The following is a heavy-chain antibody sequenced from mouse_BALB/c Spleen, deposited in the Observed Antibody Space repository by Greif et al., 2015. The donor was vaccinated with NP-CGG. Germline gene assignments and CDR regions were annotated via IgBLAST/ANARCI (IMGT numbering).Heavy chain of an antibody. CDR1: GFTFSDFY. CDR2: SRNKANDYTT. V-gene: IGHV7-1*02. Sequence: DVMLVESGGGLVQPRGSLRLSCATSGFTFSDFYVEWVRQPPGKRLEWIAASRNKANDYTTEYSASVKGRFIVSRDTSQSILYLQMNALRAEDTAIYYCARDDGYWYFDVWGAGTTVTVSS. J-gene: IGHJ1*01. D-gene: IGHD1-1*02. CDR3: ARDDGYWYFDV.